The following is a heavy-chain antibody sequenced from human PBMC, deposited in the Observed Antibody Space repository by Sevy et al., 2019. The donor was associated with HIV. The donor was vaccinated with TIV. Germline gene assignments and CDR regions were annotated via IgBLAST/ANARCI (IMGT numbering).Heavy chain of an antibody. CDR3: ARTIASAATGAFDL. Sequence: ASVKVSCKASGYPFTSYGISWVRQAPGQGFEWMGRISGYNDNTNFAQQLQGRVTMTTETSTTTAYMELRSLTSDDTAMYYCARTIASAATGAFDLWGQGTLVTVSS. CDR2: ISGYNDNT. CDR1: GYPFTSYG. D-gene: IGHD6-13*01. J-gene: IGHJ3*01. V-gene: IGHV1-18*01.